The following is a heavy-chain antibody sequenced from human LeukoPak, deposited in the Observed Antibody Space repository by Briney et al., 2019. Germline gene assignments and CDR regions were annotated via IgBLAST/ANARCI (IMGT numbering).Heavy chain of an antibody. J-gene: IGHJ4*02. CDR1: GYSFSNYW. CDR2: IYPGDYET. CDR3: AIPPGYCGNDCSFDH. D-gene: IGHD2-21*02. V-gene: IGHV5-51*01. Sequence: GESLQISCEGSGYSFSNYWIGWVRQLPGKGLEWMGIIYPGDYETRYSPSFQGLVTISVDKSISTAYLQWSSLKASDTAMYYCAIPPGYCGNDCSFDHWGQGTLVTVSS.